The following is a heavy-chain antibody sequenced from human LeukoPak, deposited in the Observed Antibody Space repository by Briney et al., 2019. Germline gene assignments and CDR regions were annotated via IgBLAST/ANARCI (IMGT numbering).Heavy chain of an antibody. V-gene: IGHV3-30*18. CDR3: AKDASSSYDAFDI. CDR1: GFTFNTYG. D-gene: IGHD6-6*01. CDR2: LSYDGNTK. Sequence: GGSLRLSCVASGFTFNTYGIHWVRQAPGKGLEWVAALSYDGNTKYYIDSAKGRFTISRDNSKNTLYLQMNSLRAEDTAVYYCAKDASSSYDAFDIWGQGTMVTVSS. J-gene: IGHJ3*02.